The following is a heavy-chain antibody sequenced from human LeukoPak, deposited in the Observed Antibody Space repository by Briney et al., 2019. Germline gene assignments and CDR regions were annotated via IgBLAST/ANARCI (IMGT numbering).Heavy chain of an antibody. CDR2: INAGNGNT. V-gene: IGHV1-3*01. D-gene: IGHD3-10*01. CDR1: GYTFTSYA. Sequence: ASVKVSCTASGYTFTSYAMHWVRQAPGQRLEWMGWINAGNGNTKYSQKFQGRVTITRDTSASTAYMELSSLRSEDTAVYYCARGAVLWFGELLSWFDPWGQGTLVTVSS. J-gene: IGHJ5*02. CDR3: ARGAVLWFGELLSWFDP.